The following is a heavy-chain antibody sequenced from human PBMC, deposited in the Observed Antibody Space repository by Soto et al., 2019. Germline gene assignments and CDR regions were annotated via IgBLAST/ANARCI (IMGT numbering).Heavy chain of an antibody. CDR3: ARDGNGSGSPRFWFDP. CDR2: IIPIFGTA. D-gene: IGHD3-10*01. V-gene: IGHV1-69*13. J-gene: IGHJ5*02. CDR1: GGTFSSYA. Sequence: SVKVSCKASGGTFSSYAISWVRQAPGQGLEWMGGIIPIFGTANYAQKFQGRVTITADESTSTAYMELSSLRSEDTAVYYCARDGNGSGSPRFWFDPWGQGTLVTSPQ.